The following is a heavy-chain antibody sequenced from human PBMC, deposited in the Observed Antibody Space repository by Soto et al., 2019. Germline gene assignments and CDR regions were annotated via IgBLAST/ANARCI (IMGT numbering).Heavy chain of an antibody. Sequence: QVQLQQWGAGLLKPSETLSLTCAVSGGSLTDYYWPWTRQSPGKGLEWIGEIHPSGSTHYNPSPRRRVTTSVDTSKNQFSPKLTTLTTADTAIFYCARGRDEHKVGDVWGHGTTVTVSS. D-gene: IGHD1-26*01. J-gene: IGHJ6*02. V-gene: IGHV4-34*01. CDR3: ARGRDEHKVGDV. CDR1: GGSLTDYY. CDR2: IHPSGST.